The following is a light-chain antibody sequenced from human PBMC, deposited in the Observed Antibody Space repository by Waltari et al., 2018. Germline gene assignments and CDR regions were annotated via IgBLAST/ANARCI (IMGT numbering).Light chain of an antibody. CDR1: SNDIGANDY. J-gene: IGLJ2*01. CDR2: DVS. CDR3: SSYTLTNPVV. Sequence: QSVVTQPASVSGSPGQSISISCTGTSNDIGANDYVSWYQQHPGRAPQLVIYDVSVRPSGVSIRFSASKSGNTASLTISGLQAEDEALYYCSSYTLTNPVVFGGGTKLTVL. V-gene: IGLV2-14*03.